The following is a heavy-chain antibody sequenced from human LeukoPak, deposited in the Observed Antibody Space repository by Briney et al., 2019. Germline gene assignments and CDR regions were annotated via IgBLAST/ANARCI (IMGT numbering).Heavy chain of an antibody. CDR3: AGVKVAGTRSFDY. V-gene: IGHV3-33*01. CDR1: GFTFSSYG. CDR2: IWYDGGNK. D-gene: IGHD6-19*01. J-gene: IGHJ4*02. Sequence: GRSLRLSCAASGFTFSSYGMHWVRQAPGKGLEWVAVIWYDGGNKYYADSVKGRFTISRDNSKNTLYLQMNNLRAEDTAVYYCAGVKVAGTRSFDYWGQGTLATVSS.